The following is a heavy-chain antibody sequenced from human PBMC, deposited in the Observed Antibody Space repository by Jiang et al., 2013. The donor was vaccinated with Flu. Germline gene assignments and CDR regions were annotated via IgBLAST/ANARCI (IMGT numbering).Heavy chain of an antibody. CDR1: TFSSYS. J-gene: IGHJ4*02. Sequence: TFSSYSMNWVRQAPGKGLEWVSYISSSSSTIYYADSVKGRFTISRDNAKNSLYLQMNSLRAEDTAVYYCARVSLADYYDSSGYYSGFGYWGQGTLVTVSS. V-gene: IGHV3-48*01. D-gene: IGHD3-22*01. CDR2: ISSSSSTI. CDR3: ARVSLADYYDSSGYYSGFGY.